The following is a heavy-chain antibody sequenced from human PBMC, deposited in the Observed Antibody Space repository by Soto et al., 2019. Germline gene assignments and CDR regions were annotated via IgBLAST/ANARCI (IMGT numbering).Heavy chain of an antibody. V-gene: IGHV3-21*01. Sequence: GGSLRLSSAASGFTFSSYSMNWVRQAPGKGLEWVSSISSSSSYIYYADSVKGRFTISRDNAKNSLYLQMNSLRAEDTAVYYCARDIYYDSSGYFYSDAFDIWGQGTMVTVSS. J-gene: IGHJ3*02. CDR3: ARDIYYDSSGYFYSDAFDI. D-gene: IGHD3-22*01. CDR1: GFTFSSYS. CDR2: ISSSSSYI.